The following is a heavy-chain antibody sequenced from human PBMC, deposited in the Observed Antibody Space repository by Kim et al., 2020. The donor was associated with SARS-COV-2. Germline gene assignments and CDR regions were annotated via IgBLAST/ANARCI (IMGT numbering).Heavy chain of an antibody. CDR3: ARGLVGYYDSSGYYNWFDP. D-gene: IGHD3-22*01. Sequence: RFTISRDNAKNSLYLQMNRLGAEDTAVYYCARGLVGYYDSSGYYNWFDPWGQGTLVTVSS. J-gene: IGHJ5*02. V-gene: IGHV3-11*06.